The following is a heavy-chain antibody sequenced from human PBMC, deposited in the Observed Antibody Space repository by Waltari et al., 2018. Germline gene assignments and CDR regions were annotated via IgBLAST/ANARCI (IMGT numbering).Heavy chain of an antibody. Sequence: EVQLVESGGDLVQHGGSLRLSCAASGFRVRNNQRCWVRQSPGKGLEWVSVIYSDGSTIYADSVKGRFTISRDNSKSTLYRQMNSLRAEDTAVYYCARDFKAGKGYDYWGQGTLVTVSS. J-gene: IGHJ4*02. CDR3: ARDFKAGKGYDY. CDR2: IYSDGST. D-gene: IGHD6-19*01. V-gene: IGHV3-66*01. CDR1: GFRVRNNQ.